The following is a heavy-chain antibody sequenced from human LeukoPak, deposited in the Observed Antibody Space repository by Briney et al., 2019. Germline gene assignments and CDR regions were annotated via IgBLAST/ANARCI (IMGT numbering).Heavy chain of an antibody. CDR1: GFTFEDYG. CDR3: TRGGPAYCGADCYDFDY. D-gene: IGHD2-21*02. J-gene: IGHJ4*02. CDR2: INCSAGRI. V-gene: IGHV3-20*04. Sequence: GGSLRLSCVVSGFTFEDYGMSWVRQGPGRGLEWVSSINCSAGRIGYADSVKGRFTISRDNAKNSLYLQMNSLRAEDTAFYYCTRGGPAYCGADCYDFDYWGQGSLVTVPS.